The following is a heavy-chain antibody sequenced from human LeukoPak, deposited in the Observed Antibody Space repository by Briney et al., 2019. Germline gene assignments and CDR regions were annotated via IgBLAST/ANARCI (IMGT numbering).Heavy chain of an antibody. CDR2: ISSSGSTI. CDR3: ARDAEYSYGWYHYYYMDV. Sequence: KSGGSLRLSCAASGFTFSDYYMSWIRQAPGKGLEWVSYISSSGSTIYYADSVKGRFTISRDNAKNSMYLQMNSLRAEDTAVYYCARDAEYSYGWYHYYYMDVWGKGTTVTVSS. D-gene: IGHD5-18*01. CDR1: GFTFSDYY. J-gene: IGHJ6*03. V-gene: IGHV3-11*04.